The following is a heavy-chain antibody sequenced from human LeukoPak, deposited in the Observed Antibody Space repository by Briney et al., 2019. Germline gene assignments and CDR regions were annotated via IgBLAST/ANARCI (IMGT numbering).Heavy chain of an antibody. V-gene: IGHV3-53*01. CDR2: IYSGGST. CDR3: ARVSYDSSGYYFDY. D-gene: IGHD3-22*01. J-gene: IGHJ4*02. CDR1: GITVSSNY. Sequence: PGGSLRLSCAASGITVSSNYMSWVRQAPGKGLEWVSVIYSGGSTYYADSVKGRFTISRDNSKNTLYLQMNSLRDEDTAVYYCARVSYDSSGYYFDYWGQGTLVTVSS.